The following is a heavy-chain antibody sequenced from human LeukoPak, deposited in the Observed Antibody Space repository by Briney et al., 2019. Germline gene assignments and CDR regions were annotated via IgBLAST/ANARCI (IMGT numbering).Heavy chain of an antibody. CDR2: IIPILGIA. D-gene: IGHD2-15*01. CDR3: ARELYCSGGSCKYNWFDS. V-gene: IGHV1-69*04. CDR1: GGTFSSYA. J-gene: IGHJ5*01. Sequence: SVKVSCKASGGTFSSYAISWVRQAPGQGLEWMGRIIPILGIANYAQKFQGRITITADKSTSTAYMELSSLRSEDTAVYYCARELYCSGGSCKYNWFDSWGQGTLVTVSS.